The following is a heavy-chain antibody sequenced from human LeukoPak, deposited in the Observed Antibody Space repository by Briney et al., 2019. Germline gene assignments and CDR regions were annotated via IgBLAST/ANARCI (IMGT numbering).Heavy chain of an antibody. J-gene: IGHJ4*02. CDR1: GLTFSNFK. D-gene: IGHD6-13*01. Sequence: PGGSLRLSCAVSGLTFSNFKMNWVRQAPGKGLEWVSVISGSGGSTDYADSVKGRFTISRDNSKNTLYLQMNSLRAEDTAVYYCARGGMIAAAGTSDYWGQGTLVTVSS. V-gene: IGHV3-23*01. CDR2: ISGSGGST. CDR3: ARGGMIAAAGTSDY.